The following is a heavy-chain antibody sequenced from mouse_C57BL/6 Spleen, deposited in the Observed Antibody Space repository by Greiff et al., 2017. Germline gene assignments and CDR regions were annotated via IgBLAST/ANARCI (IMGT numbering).Heavy chain of an antibody. V-gene: IGHV3-6*01. CDR1: GYSITSGYY. Sequence: EVKLVESGPGLVKPSQSLSLTCSVTGYSITSGYYWNWIRQFPGNKLEWMGYISYDGSNNYNPSLKNRISITRDTSKNQFFLKLNSVTTEDTATYYCARDSQTAQATLWFAYWGQGTLVTVSA. CDR3: ARDSQTAQATLWFAY. CDR2: ISYDGSN. J-gene: IGHJ3*01. D-gene: IGHD3-2*02.